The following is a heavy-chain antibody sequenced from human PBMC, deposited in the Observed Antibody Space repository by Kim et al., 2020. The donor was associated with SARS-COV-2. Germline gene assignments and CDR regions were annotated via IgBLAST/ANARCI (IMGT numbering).Heavy chain of an antibody. CDR2: MNPNSGNT. CDR3: ARGITYYDFWSGLGITLNWFDP. D-gene: IGHD3-3*01. V-gene: IGHV1-8*01. CDR1: GYTFTSYD. J-gene: IGHJ5*02. Sequence: ASVKVSCKASGYTFTSYDINWVRQATGQGLEWMGWMNPNSGNTGYAQKFQGRVTMTRNTSISTAYMELSSLRSEDTAVYYCARGITYYDFWSGLGITLNWFDPWGQGTLVTVSS.